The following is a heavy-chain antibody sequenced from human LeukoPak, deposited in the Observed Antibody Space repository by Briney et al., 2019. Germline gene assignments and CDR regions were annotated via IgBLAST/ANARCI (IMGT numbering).Heavy chain of an antibody. CDR2: ISGSGGST. Sequence: GGSLRLSCAASGFTFSDYYMSWVRQAPGKGLEWVSAISGSGGSTYYADSVKGRFTISRDNSKNTLYLQMNSLRAEDTAVYYCAKDQRGAASSDDAFDIWGQGTMVTVSS. CDR1: GFTFSDYY. CDR3: AKDQRGAASSDDAFDI. V-gene: IGHV3-23*01. J-gene: IGHJ3*02. D-gene: IGHD3-16*01.